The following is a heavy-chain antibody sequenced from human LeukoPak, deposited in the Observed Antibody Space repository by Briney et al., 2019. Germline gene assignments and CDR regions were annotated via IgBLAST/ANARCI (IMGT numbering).Heavy chain of an antibody. CDR2: INHSGST. D-gene: IGHD1-20*01. V-gene: IGHV4-34*01. J-gene: IGHJ3*02. CDR1: GGSISSYY. Sequence: MSSETLSLTCTVSGGSISSYYWSWIRQPPGKGLEWIGEINHSGSTNYNPSLKSRVTISVDTSKNQFSLKLSSVTAADAAVYYCARGNWKRTFDIWGQGTMVTVSS. CDR3: ARGNWKRTFDI.